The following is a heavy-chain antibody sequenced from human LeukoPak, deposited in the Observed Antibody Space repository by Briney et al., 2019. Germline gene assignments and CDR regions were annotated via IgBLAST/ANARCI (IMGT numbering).Heavy chain of an antibody. J-gene: IGHJ6*03. Sequence: PSETLSLTCTVSGGSISSYYWSWIRQPAGKGLEWIGRIYTSGSTNYNPSLKSRVTMSVDTSKNQFSLKLSSVTAADTAVYYCARDKSDILTGYYYYYYYMDVWGKGTTVTVSS. CDR2: IYTSGST. D-gene: IGHD3-9*01. V-gene: IGHV4-4*07. CDR1: GGSISSYY. CDR3: ARDKSDILTGYYYYYYYMDV.